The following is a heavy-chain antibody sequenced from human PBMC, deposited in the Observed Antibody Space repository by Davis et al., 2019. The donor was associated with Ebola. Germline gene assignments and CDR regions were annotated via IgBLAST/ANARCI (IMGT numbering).Heavy chain of an antibody. CDR2: INHSGST. Sequence: MPSETLSLTCAVSGGSFSGYYWSWIRQPPGKGLEWIGEINHSGSTNYNPSLKSRVTISVDTSKNQFSLKLSSVTAAATAVYYCARGPTWIGFDYWGQGTLVTVSS. J-gene: IGHJ4*02. D-gene: IGHD3-3*01. CDR1: GGSFSGYY. CDR3: ARGPTWIGFDY. V-gene: IGHV4-34*01.